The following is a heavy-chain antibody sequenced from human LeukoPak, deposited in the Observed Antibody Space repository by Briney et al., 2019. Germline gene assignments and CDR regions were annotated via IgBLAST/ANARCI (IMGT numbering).Heavy chain of an antibody. D-gene: IGHD4-17*01. V-gene: IGHV3-23*01. J-gene: IGHJ4*02. CDR3: AKGRLATVTTWDYFDY. CDR2: ISGSGGST. Sequence: GESLRLSCAASGFTFSTYVVSWVRQAPGKGLEWVSAISGSGGSTYYADSVKGRFTVSRDNSKNTLYLQMNSLRAEDTAVYYCAKGRLATVTTWDYFDYWGQGTLVTVSS. CDR1: GFTFSTYV.